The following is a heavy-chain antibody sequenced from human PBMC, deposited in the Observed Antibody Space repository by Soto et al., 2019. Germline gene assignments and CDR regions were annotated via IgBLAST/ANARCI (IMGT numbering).Heavy chain of an antibody. J-gene: IGHJ6*02. V-gene: IGHV3-33*01. CDR2: IWYDGSNK. CDR3: ARDYYGSGLAYYYYYGMDV. Sequence: GGSLRLSCAASGFTFSSYGMHWVRQAPGKGLEWVAVIWYDGSNKYYADSMKGRFTISRDNSKNTLYLQMNSLRAEDTAVYYCARDYYGSGLAYYYYYGMDVWGQGTTVTVSS. CDR1: GFTFSSYG. D-gene: IGHD3-10*01.